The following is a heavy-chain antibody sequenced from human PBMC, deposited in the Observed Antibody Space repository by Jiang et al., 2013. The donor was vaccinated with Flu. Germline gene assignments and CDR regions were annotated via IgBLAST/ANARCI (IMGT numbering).Heavy chain of an antibody. J-gene: IGHJ5*02. CDR2: IYYSGST. D-gene: IGHD3-9*01. V-gene: IGHV4-59*08. CDR3: ARHESRWYDILTGYHP. CDR1: GGSISSYY. Sequence: GSGLVKPSETLSLTCTVSGGSISSYYWSWIRQPPGKGLEWIGYIYYSGSTNYNPSLKSRVTISVDTSKNQFSLKLSSVTAADTAVYYCARHESRWYDILTGYHPWGQGTLVTVSS.